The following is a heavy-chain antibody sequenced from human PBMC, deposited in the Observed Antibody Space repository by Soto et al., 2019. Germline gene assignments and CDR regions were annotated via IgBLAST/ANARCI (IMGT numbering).Heavy chain of an antibody. CDR3: ARALNCSGGSCPIDY. CDR2: INPNSGGT. D-gene: IGHD2-15*01. CDR1: GYTFTGYY. V-gene: IGHV1-2*04. J-gene: IGHJ4*02. Sequence: ASVKVSCKASGYTFTGYYMHWVRQAPGQGLEWMGWINPNSGGTNYAQKFQGWVTMTRDTSISTAYMELSRLRSDDTAVYYCARALNCSGGSCPIDYWGQGTLVTVSS.